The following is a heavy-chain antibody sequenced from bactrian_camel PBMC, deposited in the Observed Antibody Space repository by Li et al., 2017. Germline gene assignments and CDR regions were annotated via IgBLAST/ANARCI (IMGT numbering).Heavy chain of an antibody. CDR2: IYTGVGST. D-gene: IGHD1*01. V-gene: IGHV3S1*01. J-gene: IGHJ4*01. CDR1: GYTASSNC. CDR3: AASRYAWVCALSPPWRVDDYQY. Sequence: QVQLVESGGGSVQAGGSLRLSCAASGYTASSNCMAWFRQAPGKEREGVAAIYTGVGSTSYADSVKGRFTISQDTAKNTVHLQMNSLKPDDTAMYYCAASRYAWVCALSPPWRVDDYQYWGEGTQVTVS.